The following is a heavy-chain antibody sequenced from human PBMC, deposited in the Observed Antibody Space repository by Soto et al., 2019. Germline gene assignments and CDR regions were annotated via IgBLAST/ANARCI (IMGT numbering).Heavy chain of an antibody. CDR1: TFPFITYW. J-gene: IGHJ6*02. Sequence: PGGSLRLSCAASTFPFITYWMTWVRQAPGKGLEWVANIHRDEIEKYYMDSVKGRFTISRDNAKNSLYLQMTSLRAEDTAVYYCEGGNALDVWGQGTTVTVSS. V-gene: IGHV3-7*01. CDR3: EGGNALDV. CDR2: IHRDEIEK.